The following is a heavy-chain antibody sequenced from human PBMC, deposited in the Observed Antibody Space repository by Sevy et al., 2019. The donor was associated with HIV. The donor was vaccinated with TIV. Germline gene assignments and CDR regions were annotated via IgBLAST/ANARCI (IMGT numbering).Heavy chain of an antibody. CDR1: GYTFTSYD. D-gene: IGHD2-21*02. Sequence: ASVKVSCTASGYTFTSYDHNWVRQATGQGLEWMGWLNPNSGNTGYAQKFQGRVTITRDTSIGTAYMELSDLRSEDTAVYYCARGRGNLVTLDYWGQGTLVTVSS. CDR3: ARGRGNLVTLDY. J-gene: IGHJ4*02. V-gene: IGHV1-8*03. CDR2: LNPNSGNT.